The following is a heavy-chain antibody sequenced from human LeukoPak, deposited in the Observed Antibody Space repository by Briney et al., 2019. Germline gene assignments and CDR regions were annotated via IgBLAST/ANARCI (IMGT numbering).Heavy chain of an antibody. V-gene: IGHV4-4*07. CDR3: ARGISSTWYPYFDY. D-gene: IGHD6-13*01. CDR2: IYTSGST. CDR1: GGSINNYY. J-gene: IGHJ4*02. Sequence: PSETLSLTCTVSGGSINNYYWSWIRQPAGKGLGWIGRIYTSGSTNYNPSLKSRVTMSVDTSKNQFSLNLNSVAAADTAVYYCARGISSTWYPYFDYWGRGTLVTVSS.